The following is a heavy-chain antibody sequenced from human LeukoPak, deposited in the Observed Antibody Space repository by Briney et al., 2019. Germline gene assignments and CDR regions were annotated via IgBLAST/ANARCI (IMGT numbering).Heavy chain of an antibody. D-gene: IGHD2-15*01. V-gene: IGHV3-23*01. J-gene: IGHJ4*02. CDR2: ISGSGDRT. CDR1: GITFSSYT. CDR3: ARDLGYCSGGSCYYYDY. Sequence: GGSLRLSCAVSGITFSSYTMSWVRQAPGKGLQWVSAISGSGDRTYYADSVKGRFTISRDNAKNSLYLQMNSLRAEDTAVYYCARDLGYCSGGSCYYYDYWGQGTLVTVSS.